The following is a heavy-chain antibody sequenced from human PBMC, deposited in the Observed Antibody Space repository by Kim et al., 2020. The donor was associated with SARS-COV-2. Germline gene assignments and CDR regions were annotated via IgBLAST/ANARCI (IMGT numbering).Heavy chain of an antibody. Sequence: ASVKVSCKASGYTFTSYYMHWVRQAPGQGLEWMGIINPSGGSTSYAQKFQGRVTMTRDTSTSTVYMELSSLRSEDTAVYYCARDRSSWFHYYYGMDVWGQGTTVTVSS. CDR2: INPSGGST. J-gene: IGHJ6*02. V-gene: IGHV1-46*01. CDR3: ARDRSSWFHYYYGMDV. CDR1: GYTFTSYY. D-gene: IGHD6-13*01.